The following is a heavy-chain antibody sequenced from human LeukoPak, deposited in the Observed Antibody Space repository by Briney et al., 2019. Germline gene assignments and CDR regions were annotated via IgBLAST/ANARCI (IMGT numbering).Heavy chain of an antibody. Sequence: GESLKISCKGSGYSFTSYWIGWVRQMSGKGLEWMGIIYPGYYDTRYSPSFQGQVTISADKSISTAYLQWSSLKASDTAMYYCASLVGYCSGGSCYPYYFDYWGQGTLVTVSS. J-gene: IGHJ4*02. CDR3: ASLVGYCSGGSCYPYYFDY. CDR2: IYPGYYDT. V-gene: IGHV5-51*01. D-gene: IGHD2-15*01. CDR1: GYSFTSYW.